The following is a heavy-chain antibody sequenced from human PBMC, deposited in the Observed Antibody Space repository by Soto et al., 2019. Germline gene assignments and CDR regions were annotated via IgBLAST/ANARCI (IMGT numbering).Heavy chain of an antibody. CDR2: ISYTGANQ. D-gene: IGHD4-4*01. J-gene: IGHJ4*02. Sequence: QVRLVESGGGAVQPGDSLRLSCDASGFTFSTYALHWVRQAPGKGLEWVAFISYTGANQYYADSVKGRFTVSRDNSKNRASLPMPSLKPAESAVYYCASDALLYSRVASYDHWGQGTLFTVAS. CDR1: GFTFSTYA. V-gene: IGHV3-30-3*01. CDR3: ASDALLYSRVASYDH.